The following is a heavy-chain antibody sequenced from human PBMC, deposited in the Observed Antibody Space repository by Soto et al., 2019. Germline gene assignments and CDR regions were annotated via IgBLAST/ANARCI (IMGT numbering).Heavy chain of an antibody. D-gene: IGHD4-17*01. J-gene: IGHJ3*02. V-gene: IGHV4-59*01. Sequence: QVQLQESGPGLVKPSETLSLTCTVSGGSISSYYWSWIRQPPGKGLEWIGYIYYSGRTNYNPSLTRRVPISGDTSEHQFSLQLSSVTAADTAVYYCARVTVTTWTDAFDIWGQGTMVTVSS. CDR3: ARVTVTTWTDAFDI. CDR1: GGSISSYY. CDR2: IYYSGRT.